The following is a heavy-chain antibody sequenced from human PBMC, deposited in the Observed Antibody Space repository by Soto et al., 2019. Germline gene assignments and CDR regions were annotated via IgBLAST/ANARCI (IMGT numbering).Heavy chain of an antibody. Sequence: AASVKVSCKASGGTFSSYAISWVRQAPGQGLEWMGGIIPIFGTANYAQKFQGRVTITADESTSTAYMELSSLRSEDTAVYYCARDVSTGGNPGDYWGQGSLVTVSS. J-gene: IGHJ4*02. CDR2: IIPIFGTA. V-gene: IGHV1-69*13. D-gene: IGHD2-8*02. CDR3: ARDVSTGGNPGDY. CDR1: GGTFSSYA.